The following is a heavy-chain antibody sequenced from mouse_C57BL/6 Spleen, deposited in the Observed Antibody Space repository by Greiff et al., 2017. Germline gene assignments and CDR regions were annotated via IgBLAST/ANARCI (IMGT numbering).Heavy chain of an antibody. J-gene: IGHJ3*01. V-gene: IGHV2-2*01. CDR3: ASQRGDPGFAY. CDR1: GFSLTSYG. Sequence: VQLQQSGPGLVQPSQSLSITCTASGFSLTSYGVHWVRQSPGKGLEWLGVIWSGGSTDYNAAFISRLSTSKDNSRSQVFFKMNSLQTDDTAIYYCASQRGDPGFAYWGQGTLVTVSA. CDR2: IWSGGST.